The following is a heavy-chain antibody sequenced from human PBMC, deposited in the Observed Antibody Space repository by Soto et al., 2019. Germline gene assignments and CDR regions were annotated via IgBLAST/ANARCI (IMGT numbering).Heavy chain of an antibody. CDR3: AGAQLWLAFDY. J-gene: IGHJ4*02. Sequence: QVQLQESGPGLVKPSETLSLTYTVSGGSINNYHWSWIRQPPGKGLEWIGYIYYSGRTNYNPSLKSRVTISIDTSKNQISLRLSSVTAADTAVYYCAGAQLWLAFDYWGQGSLVTVSS. CDR1: GGSINNYH. CDR2: IYYSGRT. D-gene: IGHD6-19*01. V-gene: IGHV4-59*01.